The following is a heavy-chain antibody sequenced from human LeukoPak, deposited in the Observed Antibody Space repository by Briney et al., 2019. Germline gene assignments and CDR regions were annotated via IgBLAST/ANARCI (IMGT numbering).Heavy chain of an antibody. CDR1: GFTFSSYA. CDR3: AKALYYYGSGSYSYYVDY. D-gene: IGHD3-10*01. J-gene: IGHJ4*02. CDR2: ISGSGGST. Sequence: GGSLRLSCAASGFTFSSYAMSWVRQAPGKGLEWVSAISGSGGSTYYADSVKGRFTISRDNSKNTLYLQMNSLRAEDTAVYYCAKALYYYGSGSYSYYVDYWGQGTLVTVSS. V-gene: IGHV3-23*01.